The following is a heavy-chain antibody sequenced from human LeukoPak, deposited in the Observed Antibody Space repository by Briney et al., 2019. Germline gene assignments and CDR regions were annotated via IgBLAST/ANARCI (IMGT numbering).Heavy chain of an antibody. D-gene: IGHD3-22*01. Sequence: PSETLSLTCTVSGGSISSYYWSWIRQPPGKGLEWIGYIYYSGSTNYNPSLKSRVTISVDTSKNQFSLKLSSVTAADTAVYYCARESSYYYDSSPDYWGQGTLVTVSS. J-gene: IGHJ4*02. CDR3: ARESSYYYDSSPDY. CDR2: IYYSGST. V-gene: IGHV4-59*12. CDR1: GGSISSYY.